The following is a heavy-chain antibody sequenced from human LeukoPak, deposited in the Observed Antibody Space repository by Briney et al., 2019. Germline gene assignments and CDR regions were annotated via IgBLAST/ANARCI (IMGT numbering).Heavy chain of an antibody. D-gene: IGHD4-17*01. J-gene: IGHJ6*03. CDR1: GFTFSSYA. V-gene: IGHV3-23*01. CDR2: ISGSGGST. Sequence: PGGSLRLSCAASGFTFSSYAMSWVRQAPGKGLEWVSAISGSGGSTYYADSVKGRFTISRDNAKNSLYLQMNSLRAEDTAVYYCARDWTNYGDYHYYYMDVWGKGTTVTVSS. CDR3: ARDWTNYGDYHYYYMDV.